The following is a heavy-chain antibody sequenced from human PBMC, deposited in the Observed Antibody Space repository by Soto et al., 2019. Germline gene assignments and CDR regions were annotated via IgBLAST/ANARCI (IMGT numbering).Heavy chain of an antibody. CDR2: IYYSGST. Sequence: LSLTCTVSGGSISSGGYYWSWIRQHPGKGLEWIGYIYYSGSTYYNPSLKSRVTISVDTSKNQFSLKLSSVTAADTAVYYCASSRFGELYNWFDPWGQGTLVTVSS. CDR1: GGSISSGGYY. D-gene: IGHD3-10*01. J-gene: IGHJ5*02. V-gene: IGHV4-31*03. CDR3: ASSRFGELYNWFDP.